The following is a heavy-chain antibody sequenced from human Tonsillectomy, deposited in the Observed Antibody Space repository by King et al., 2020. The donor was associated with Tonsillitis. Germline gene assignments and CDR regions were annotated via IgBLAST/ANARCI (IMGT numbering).Heavy chain of an antibody. CDR2: INLSGST. V-gene: IGHV4-34*01. Sequence: VQLQQWGAGLLKPSETLSLTCAVYGGSFSGYYWSWIRQPPGQGLEWIGEINLSGSTYYNPSLKSRVTISVDTSKNQFSLKLSSVTAADTAVYYCSSYSNYTTRFDYWGQGTLVTVSS. CDR1: GGSFSGYY. D-gene: IGHD4-11*01. CDR3: SSYSNYTTRFDY. J-gene: IGHJ4*02.